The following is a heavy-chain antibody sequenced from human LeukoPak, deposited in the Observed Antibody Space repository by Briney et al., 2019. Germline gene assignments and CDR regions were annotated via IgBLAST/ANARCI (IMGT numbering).Heavy chain of an antibody. D-gene: IGHD3-10*01. J-gene: IGHJ4*02. CDR1: GFTFGDYG. Sequence: GGSLRLSCTTSGFTFGDYGISWFRQAPGMGLEWVGFIRSKASGEATECAASVKGRFTISRDDSKNIAYLQMISLKTEDTAVYYCARERRAIDYYDSGTYYSDYWGQGTLVTVSS. V-gene: IGHV3-49*03. CDR3: ARERRAIDYYDSGTYYSDY. CDR2: IRSKASGEAT.